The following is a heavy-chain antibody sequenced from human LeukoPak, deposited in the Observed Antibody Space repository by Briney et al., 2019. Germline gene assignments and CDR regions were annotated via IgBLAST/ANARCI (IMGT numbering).Heavy chain of an antibody. V-gene: IGHV3-15*01. CDR3: TTDKEYFQH. CDR1: GFTFSGSA. Sequence: GGSLRLSCAASGFTFSGSAMHWVRQASGKGLEWVGRIKSKTDGGTTDYAAPVKGRFTISRDDSKNTLYLQMNSLKTEDTAVYYCTTDKEYFQHWGQGTLVTVSS. J-gene: IGHJ1*01. CDR2: IKSKTDGGTT.